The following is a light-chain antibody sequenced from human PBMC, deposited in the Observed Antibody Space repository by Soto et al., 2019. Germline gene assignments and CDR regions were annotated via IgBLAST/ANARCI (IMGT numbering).Light chain of an antibody. Sequence: QSVLTQPPSVSGAPGQRVTLSCSGTSSRIGAGYEVHWYHQLPGTAPKLVVSGNGNRPSGVPDRLSASKSGTSASLAITCLQAEDEGHYYCQAYDKRLTAYVFGTGTKCTVL. CDR1: SSRIGAGYE. CDR3: QAYDKRLTAYV. V-gene: IGLV1-40*01. CDR2: GNG. J-gene: IGLJ1*01.